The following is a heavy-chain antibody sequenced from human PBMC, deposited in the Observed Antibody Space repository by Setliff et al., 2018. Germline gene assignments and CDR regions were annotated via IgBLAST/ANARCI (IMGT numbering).Heavy chain of an antibody. CDR1: GYTFRQSI. J-gene: IGHJ4*02. Sequence: ASVKVSCKASGYTFRQSIVSWVRQAPGQGLEWMGWISAYNGKTYFAQKFQDRITLTTDTSTNTGYLELRGLRSDDTAVYYCSRLVRYCTTTTCQSVPGAEVWGQGTLVTVSS. CDR3: SRLVRYCTTTTCQSVPGAEV. CDR2: ISAYNGKT. D-gene: IGHD2-8*01. V-gene: IGHV1-18*01.